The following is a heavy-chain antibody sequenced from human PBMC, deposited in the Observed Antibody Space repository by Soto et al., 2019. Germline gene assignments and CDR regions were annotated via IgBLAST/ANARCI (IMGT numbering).Heavy chain of an antibody. J-gene: IGHJ4*02. V-gene: IGHV4-61*01. D-gene: IGHD5-18*01. CDR2: IYSSGST. Sequence: QVQLQESGPGLVKPSETLSLTCTVSGDSVSSDNYYWTWIRQPPGKGLEWIGYIYSSGSTNYNPSLKSRVTISLDRSRNQLSLKLTSVTAADTAVYYCARDIRGYSRAFDYWGQGTLVTVSS. CDR3: ARDIRGYSRAFDY. CDR1: GDSVSSDNYY.